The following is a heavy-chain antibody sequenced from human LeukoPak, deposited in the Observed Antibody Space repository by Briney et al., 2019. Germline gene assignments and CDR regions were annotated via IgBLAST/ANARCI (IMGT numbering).Heavy chain of an antibody. D-gene: IGHD6-19*01. CDR3: ASALGSSGWLYYFDY. CDR2: IYTSGNT. CDR1: GDSISTGSYY. J-gene: IGHJ4*02. Sequence: SQTLPLTCTVSGDSISTGSYYWSWIRQPAGKGLEWIGRIYTSGNTNYNPSLKSRVTISVDTSKNQFSLKLSSVTAADTAVYYCASALGSSGWLYYFDYWGQGTLVTVSS. V-gene: IGHV4-61*02.